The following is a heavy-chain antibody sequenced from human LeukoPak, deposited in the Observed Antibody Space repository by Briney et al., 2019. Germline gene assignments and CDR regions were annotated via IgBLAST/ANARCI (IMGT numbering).Heavy chain of an antibody. CDR3: ARGRYYYDSSGYYYGFDY. Sequence: SETLSLTCAVYGGSFSGYYWSWIRQPPGKGLEWIGEINHSGSTNYNPSLKGRVTISVDTSKNQFSLKLSSVTAADTAVYYCARGRYYYDSSGYYYGFDYWGQGTLVTVSS. CDR2: INHSGST. CDR1: GGSFSGYY. D-gene: IGHD3-22*01. V-gene: IGHV4-34*01. J-gene: IGHJ4*02.